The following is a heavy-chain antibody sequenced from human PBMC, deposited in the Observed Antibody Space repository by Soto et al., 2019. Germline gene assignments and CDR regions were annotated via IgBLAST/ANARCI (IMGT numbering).Heavy chain of an antibody. CDR3: ASSRAPATYYDFWSGYLFDP. V-gene: IGHV3-7*05. Sequence: GGSLRLSCAASGFTFSSYWMSWVRQAPGKGLEWVANIKQDGSEKYYVDSVKGRLTISRDNAKNSLYLQMNSLRAEDTAVYYCASSRAPATYYDFWSGYLFDPWGQGTLVTVSS. CDR1: GFTFSSYW. D-gene: IGHD3-3*01. CDR2: IKQDGSEK. J-gene: IGHJ5*02.